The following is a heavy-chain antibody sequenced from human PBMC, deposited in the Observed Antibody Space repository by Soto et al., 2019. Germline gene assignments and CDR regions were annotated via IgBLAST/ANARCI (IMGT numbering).Heavy chain of an antibody. Sequence: GGSLRLSCAASGFTFSSYDMSWVRQAPGKGLEWVSVISGSGGITYYVDSVKGRFTISRDNSNNRLYLQMNSLRAEDTAVYYCAKDRPGSRWFDPWGQGTLVTVFS. CDR3: AKDRPGSRWFDP. J-gene: IGHJ5*02. V-gene: IGHV3-23*01. CDR1: GFTFSSYD. D-gene: IGHD5-12*01. CDR2: ISGSGGIT.